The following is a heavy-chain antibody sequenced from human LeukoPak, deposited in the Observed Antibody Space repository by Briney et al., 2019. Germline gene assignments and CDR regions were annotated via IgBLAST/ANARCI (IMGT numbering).Heavy chain of an antibody. D-gene: IGHD3-9*01. CDR3: ARFPVLRYFDAWFDP. V-gene: IGHV4-59*01. Sequence: ASETLSLTCTVSGGSISSYYWSWIRQPPGKGLEWIGYIYYSGSTNYNPSLKSRVTISVDTSKNQFSLKLSSVTAADTAVYYCARFPVLRYFDAWFDPWGQGTLVTVSS. CDR2: IYYSGST. CDR1: GGSISSYY. J-gene: IGHJ5*02.